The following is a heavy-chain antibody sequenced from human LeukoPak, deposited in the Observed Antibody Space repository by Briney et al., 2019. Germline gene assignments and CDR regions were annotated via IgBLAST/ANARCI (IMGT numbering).Heavy chain of an antibody. CDR3: AKDWEDAIDP. J-gene: IGHJ5*02. D-gene: IGHD1-26*01. CDR2: IWYDGSNK. Sequence: PGGSLRLSCAASGFTFSSCGMHWVRQAPGKGLEWVAVIWYDGSNKYYADSVKGRFTISRDNSKNTLYLQMNSLRAEDTAVYYCAKDWEDAIDPWGQGTLVTVSS. CDR1: GFTFSSCG. V-gene: IGHV3-33*06.